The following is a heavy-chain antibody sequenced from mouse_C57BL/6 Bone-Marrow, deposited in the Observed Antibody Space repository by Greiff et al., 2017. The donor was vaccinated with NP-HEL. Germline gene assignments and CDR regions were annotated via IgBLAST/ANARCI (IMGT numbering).Heavy chain of an antibody. Sequence: EVKLVESGGDLVKPGGSLKLSCAASGFTFSSYVMSWVRQRPDKGLEWVATISSGGSYTYYPDRVKGRFTISRDNTKNTLYLQMSSLKSEDTAMYYCAGRSTMVTFDYWGQGTTLTVTS. CDR1: GFTFSSYV. V-gene: IGHV5-6*02. CDR2: ISSGGSYT. CDR3: AGRSTMVTFDY. J-gene: IGHJ2*01. D-gene: IGHD2-1*01.